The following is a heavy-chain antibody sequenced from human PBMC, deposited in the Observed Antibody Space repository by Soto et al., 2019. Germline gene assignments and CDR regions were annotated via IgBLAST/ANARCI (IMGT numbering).Heavy chain of an antibody. J-gene: IGHJ4*02. CDR1: GGTFSSYA. Sequence: QVQLVQSGAEVKKPGSSVKVSCKASGGTFSSYAISWVRQAPGQGLEWMGGIIPIFGTANYAQKFQGRVTIPADESTSTAYMELSSLRSEDTAVYYCARGGPYYYDSSGYISHWGPGTLVTVAS. D-gene: IGHD3-22*01. CDR2: IIPIFGTA. CDR3: ARGGPYYYDSSGYISH. V-gene: IGHV1-69*01.